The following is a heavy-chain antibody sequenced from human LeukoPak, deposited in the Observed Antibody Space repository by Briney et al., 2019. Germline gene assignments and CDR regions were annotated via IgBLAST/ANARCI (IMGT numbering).Heavy chain of an antibody. CDR1: GGSISTYY. J-gene: IGHJ4*02. CDR2: IYYSGST. V-gene: IGHV4-59*01. Sequence: SETLSLTCTVSGGSISTYYWNWIRQPPGKGLEWIGFIYYSGSTNYNPSLKSRVTISVDTSKNQFSLKLSSVTAADTAMYYCARDGSARYYFDYWGQGTLVTVSS. CDR3: ARDGSARYYFDY.